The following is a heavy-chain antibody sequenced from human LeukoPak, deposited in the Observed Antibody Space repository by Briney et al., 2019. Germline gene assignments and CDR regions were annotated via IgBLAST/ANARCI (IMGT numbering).Heavy chain of an antibody. Sequence: SVKVSCKASGGTFSSYAISWVRQAPGQGLEWMGGIIPIFGTANYARKFQGRVTITTDESTSTAYMELSSLRSEDTAVYYCARSLEWLSYYYMDVWGKGTTVTVSS. D-gene: IGHD3-3*01. CDR3: ARSLEWLSYYYMDV. CDR2: IIPIFGTA. V-gene: IGHV1-69*05. J-gene: IGHJ6*03. CDR1: GGTFSSYA.